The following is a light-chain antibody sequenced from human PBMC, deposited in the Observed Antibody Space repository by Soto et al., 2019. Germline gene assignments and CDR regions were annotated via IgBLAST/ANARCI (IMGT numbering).Light chain of an antibody. J-gene: IGLJ2*01. CDR1: SSDVGGYNY. CDR2: DVT. V-gene: IGLV2-11*01. Sequence: SARTQPRSVSGSPGQSVTISCTGTSSDVGGYNYVSWYQQHPGQAPKLMIYDVTKRPSGVPDRFSGSKSGNTASLSISGLQAEDEADYYCCSYGGGYTPLLFGGGTKVTVL. CDR3: CSYGGGYTPLL.